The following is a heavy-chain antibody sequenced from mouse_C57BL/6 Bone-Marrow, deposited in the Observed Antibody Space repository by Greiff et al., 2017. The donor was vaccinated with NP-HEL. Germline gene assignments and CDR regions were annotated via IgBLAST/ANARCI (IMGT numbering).Heavy chain of an antibody. CDR1: GFTFSNYW. Sequence: EVKLMESGGGLVQPGGSMKLSCGASGFTFSNYWMNWVRQSPEKGLEWVAQIRLKSDNYATHYAESVKGRFTISRDDSKSSVYLQMNNLRAEDTGIYYCTVYYGNYYAMDSWGQGTSVTVSS. CDR3: TVYYGNYYAMDS. J-gene: IGHJ4*01. D-gene: IGHD2-1*01. CDR2: IRLKSDNYAT. V-gene: IGHV6-3*01.